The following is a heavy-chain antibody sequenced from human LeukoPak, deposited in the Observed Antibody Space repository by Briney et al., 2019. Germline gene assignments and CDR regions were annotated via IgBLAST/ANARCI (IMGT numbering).Heavy chain of an antibody. V-gene: IGHV3-23*01. D-gene: IGHD5-18*01. Sequence: GGSLRLSCAASGFTFSSYAMSWVRQAPGKGLEWVSAISGSGGSTYYADSAKGRFTISRDNSKNTLYLQMNSLRAEDTAVYYCAKVLGYSYGYSDYWGQGTLVTVSS. J-gene: IGHJ4*02. CDR3: AKVLGYSYGYSDY. CDR1: GFTFSSYA. CDR2: ISGSGGST.